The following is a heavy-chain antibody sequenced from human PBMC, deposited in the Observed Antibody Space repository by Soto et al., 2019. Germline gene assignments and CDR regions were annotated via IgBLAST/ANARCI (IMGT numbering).Heavy chain of an antibody. CDR2: MYYSGRT. D-gene: IGHD4-17*01. CDR1: GASISSSNYY. V-gene: IGHV4-39*01. CDR3: ARHGNTVTTGYYYGMDV. Sequence: SETLSLTCTVSGASISSSNYYWGWMRQPPGRGLEWIGTMYYSGRTHYNPSLKSRVTTSVDTSKNQFSLKLSAVTATDTAVYYCARHGNTVTTGYYYGMDVWGQGTTVTVSS. J-gene: IGHJ6*02.